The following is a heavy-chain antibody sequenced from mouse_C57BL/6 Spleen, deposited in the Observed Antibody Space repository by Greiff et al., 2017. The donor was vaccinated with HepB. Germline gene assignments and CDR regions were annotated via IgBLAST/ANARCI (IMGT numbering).Heavy chain of an antibody. CDR2: ISNGGGST. CDR3: ARHRGPYGYESYWYFDV. Sequence: DVKLQESGGGLVQPGGSLKLSCAASGFTFSDYYMYWVRQTPEKRLEWVAYISNGGGSTYYTDTVKGRFTITRDNAKNTLYLQMSRLTSEDTAMYYGARHRGPYGYESYWYFDVWGTGTTVTVSS. J-gene: IGHJ1*03. CDR1: GFTFSDYY. D-gene: IGHD2-2*01. V-gene: IGHV5-12*01.